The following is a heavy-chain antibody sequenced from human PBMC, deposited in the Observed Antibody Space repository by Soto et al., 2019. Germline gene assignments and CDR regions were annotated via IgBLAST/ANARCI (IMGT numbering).Heavy chain of an antibody. D-gene: IGHD3-10*02. V-gene: IGHV3-9*01. CDR2: ISWNSGNI. Sequence: SGFTFGDYAMHWVRQVPGKALEWISAISWNSGNIGYADSVKGRFTISADNAENSVILQMNSLRDEDSAVYFCVRDRDLYRDMFHADLWGQGTLVTVSS. CDR1: GFTFGDYA. CDR3: VRDRDLYRDMFHADL. J-gene: IGHJ4*01.